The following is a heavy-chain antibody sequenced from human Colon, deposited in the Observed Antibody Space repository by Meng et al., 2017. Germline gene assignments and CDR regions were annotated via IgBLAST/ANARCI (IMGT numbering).Heavy chain of an antibody. V-gene: IGHV3-23*01. CDR1: GFTFSNYA. CDR3: VRVFGTYYFDC. Sequence: EGRLLGAGGGLVRPGGSLRLSCAASGFTFSNYAMRWVRQAPGKGLEWVSAIGASGATTYYADSVKGRFTISRDNSKSTVYLQMNGLRAEDTAVYYCVRVFGTYYFDCWGQGTLVTVSS. J-gene: IGHJ4*02. D-gene: IGHD3-10*01. CDR2: IGASGATT.